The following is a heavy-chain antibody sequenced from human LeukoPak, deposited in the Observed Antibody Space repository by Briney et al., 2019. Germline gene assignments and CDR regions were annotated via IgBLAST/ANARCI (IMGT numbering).Heavy chain of an antibody. CDR2: TYTSGST. CDR3: ARCGYSRSRYYYYYYMDV. V-gene: IGHV4-4*07. J-gene: IGHJ6*03. CDR1: GGSISGYY. Sequence: SETLSLTCTVSGGSISGYYWSWIRQPAGKGLEWIGRTYTSGSTNYNPSLEGRVTMSVDTSENQFSLKLSSVTAADTAVYYCARCGYSRSRYYYYYYMDVWGKGTTVTVSS. D-gene: IGHD6-6*01.